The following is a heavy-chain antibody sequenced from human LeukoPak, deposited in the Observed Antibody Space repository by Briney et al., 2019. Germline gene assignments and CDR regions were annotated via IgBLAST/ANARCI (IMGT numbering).Heavy chain of an antibody. CDR2: IIPILGIA. V-gene: IGHV1-69*04. D-gene: IGHD3-3*01. CDR1: GGTFSSYA. CDR3: ASLAAITIFGVVIGDFQH. J-gene: IGHJ1*01. Sequence: ASVKVSCKASGGTFSSYAISWVRQAPGQGLEWMGRIIPILGIANYAQKFQGRVTITADKSTSTAYMELSSLRSEDTAVYYCASLAAITIFGVVIGDFQHRGQGTLVTVSS.